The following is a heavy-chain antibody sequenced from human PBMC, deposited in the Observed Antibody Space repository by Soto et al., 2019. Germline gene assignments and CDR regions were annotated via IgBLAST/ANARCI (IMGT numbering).Heavy chain of an antibody. CDR2: IYYNGIT. V-gene: IGHV4-31*03. CDR3: ASKPNDLYYFDF. Sequence: QVQLQESGPGLVMPSQTLSLTCTVSGGSISSGGYFWSWIRQNPGKGLEWIGYIYYNGITYYNPSLKSRVTISVDTSNNQFSLKLRSVTAAATAVYYCASKPNDLYYFDFWGQGTLVLVSS. J-gene: IGHJ4*02. D-gene: IGHD3-16*01. CDR1: GGSISSGGYF.